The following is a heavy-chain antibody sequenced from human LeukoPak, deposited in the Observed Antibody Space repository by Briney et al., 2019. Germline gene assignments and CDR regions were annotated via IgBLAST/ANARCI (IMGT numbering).Heavy chain of an antibody. CDR1: GGSVSSYH. J-gene: IGHJ3*02. D-gene: IGHD1-26*01. CDR3: VRDWEGFNFDT. Sequence: SETLSLTCIVSGGSVSSYHWSWVRQPPGEGLEWIAYVHNSGSTNYNPSLKSRVIISVDRSKNQFSLKMNSVTAADTAVYYCVRDWEGFNFDTWGQGTMVTVSS. V-gene: IGHV4-59*02. CDR2: VHNSGST.